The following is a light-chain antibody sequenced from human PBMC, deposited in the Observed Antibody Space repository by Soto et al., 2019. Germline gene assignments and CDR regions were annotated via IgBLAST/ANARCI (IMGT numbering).Light chain of an antibody. CDR3: QQYSSY. J-gene: IGKJ4*01. V-gene: IGKV1-5*01. CDR1: QSINGW. Sequence: DIQMTQSPSTLSASVGDRVTITCRASQSINGWLAWYQQKPGKAPKVLISQVSNLESGVPSRFSGSGSVTEFTLTITSLQPDDSATYYCQQYSSYFGGGTKVEIK. CDR2: QVS.